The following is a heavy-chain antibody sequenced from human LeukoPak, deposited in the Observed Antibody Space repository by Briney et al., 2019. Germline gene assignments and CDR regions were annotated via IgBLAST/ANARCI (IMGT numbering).Heavy chain of an antibody. CDR2: IKSKTDGGTT. Sequence: GGSLRLSCAASGFTFSNAWMSWVRQAPGKGLGWVGRIKSKTDGGTTDYAAPVKGRFTISRDDSKNTLYLQMNSLKTEDTAVYYCTTHLAYCGGDCHSSDYWGQGTLVTVSS. CDR1: GFTFSNAW. CDR3: TTHLAYCGGDCHSSDY. V-gene: IGHV3-15*01. J-gene: IGHJ4*02. D-gene: IGHD2-21*02.